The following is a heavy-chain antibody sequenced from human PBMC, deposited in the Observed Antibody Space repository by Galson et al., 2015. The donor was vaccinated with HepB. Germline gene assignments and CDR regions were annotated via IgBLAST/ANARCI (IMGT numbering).Heavy chain of an antibody. CDR3: ARGRGYCSGGSCYHLDY. Sequence: LRLSCAASGFTFSGSAMHWVRQPPGKGLEWIGEINHSGSTNYNPSLKSRVTISVDTSKNQFSLKLSSVTAADTAVYYCARGRGYCSGGSCYHLDYWGQGTLVTVSS. CDR2: INHSGST. J-gene: IGHJ4*02. D-gene: IGHD2-15*01. CDR1: GFTFSGSA. V-gene: IGHV4-34*01.